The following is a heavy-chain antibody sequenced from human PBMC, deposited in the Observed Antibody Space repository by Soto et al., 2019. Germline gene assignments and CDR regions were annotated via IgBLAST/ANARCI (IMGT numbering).Heavy chain of an antibody. D-gene: IGHD3-16*02. V-gene: IGHV3-23*01. Sequence: RVSCRACGSAFTSYXISWGRQAPWKGMEWVSGISGRVGSTYYADSVKCLFTVSRDNSKNTLYLQMKSLRAEDTAVYSCAQAVRALGYFDYWGQATMLSESS. CDR2: ISGRVGST. J-gene: IGHJ4*02. CDR3: AQAVRALGYFDY. CDR1: GSAFTSYX.